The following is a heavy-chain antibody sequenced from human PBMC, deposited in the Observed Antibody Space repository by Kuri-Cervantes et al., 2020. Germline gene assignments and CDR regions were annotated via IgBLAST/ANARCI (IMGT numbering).Heavy chain of an antibody. CDR2: ISSSSSTI. Sequence: GTLKISCAASGFTFSSYRMNWVRQAPGKGLEWVSYISSSSSTIYYADSVKGRFTISSDNAKNSLYLQMNSLRDEDTAVYYCARDLGNYYDSSGYLDYWGQGTLVTVSS. V-gene: IGHV3-48*02. D-gene: IGHD3-22*01. CDR1: GFTFSSYR. CDR3: ARDLGNYYDSSGYLDY. J-gene: IGHJ4*02.